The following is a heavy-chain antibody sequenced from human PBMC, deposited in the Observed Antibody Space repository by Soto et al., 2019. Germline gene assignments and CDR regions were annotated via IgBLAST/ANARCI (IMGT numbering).Heavy chain of an antibody. D-gene: IGHD2-2*01. V-gene: IGHV4-31*03. Sequence: SETLSLTCTVSGGSISSGGYHWSWIRQHPGKGLECIGYIYYSGSTYYNPSLKSRVTISVATSKNQFSLKLSSVTAADTAIYYCARVYQTQPTHLDYWGQGTLVTVSS. CDR1: GGSISSGGYH. CDR3: ARVYQTQPTHLDY. J-gene: IGHJ4*02. CDR2: IYYSGST.